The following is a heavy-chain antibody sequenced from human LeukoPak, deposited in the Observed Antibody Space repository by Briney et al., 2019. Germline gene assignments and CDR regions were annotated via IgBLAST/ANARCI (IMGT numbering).Heavy chain of an antibody. J-gene: IGHJ4*02. Sequence: SGASLQISCEGSGTIFTSYWIGWGRPLPGKGLEWMGIIYPGDSDTRYSPSFQGQVTISADKSISTAYLQWSSLKASDTAMYYCARQSSGGGFDYWGQGTLVTVSS. V-gene: IGHV5-51*01. CDR2: IYPGDSDT. CDR3: ARQSSGGGFDY. D-gene: IGHD6-19*01. CDR1: GTIFTSYW.